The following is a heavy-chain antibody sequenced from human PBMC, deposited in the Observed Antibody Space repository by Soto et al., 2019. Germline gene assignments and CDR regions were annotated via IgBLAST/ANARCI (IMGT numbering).Heavy chain of an antibody. Sequence: SETLSLTCTVSGGSISSGGYYGSWIRQHPGKGLEWIGYIYYSVSTYYNPSLKSRVTISVDTSKNQVSLKLSPVTAADTAVYYSERAFCSAGDLGFDPWGQGTLAPVSS. V-gene: IGHV4-31*03. CDR1: GGSISSGGYY. CDR2: IYYSVST. CDR3: ERAFCSAGDLGFDP. D-gene: IGHD3-3*01. J-gene: IGHJ5*02.